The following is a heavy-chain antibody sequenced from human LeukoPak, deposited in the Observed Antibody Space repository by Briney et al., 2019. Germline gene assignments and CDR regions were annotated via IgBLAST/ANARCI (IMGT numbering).Heavy chain of an antibody. CDR1: GGSISSYY. CDR3: ARVPPDYNDLHDALDL. D-gene: IGHD4-17*01. V-gene: IGHV4-4*07. CDR2: IYTSGTI. Sequence: SETLSLTCTVSGGSISSYYWSWIRQPAGTALEGIGRIYTSGTITCNPSLKSRVTMSVDTSKNQFSLKLSSVTAADTAVYYCARVPPDYNDLHDALDLWGQGTVVTVSS. J-gene: IGHJ3*01.